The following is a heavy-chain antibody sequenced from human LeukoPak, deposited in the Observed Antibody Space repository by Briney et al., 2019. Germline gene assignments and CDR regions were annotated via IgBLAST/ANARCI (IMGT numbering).Heavy chain of an antibody. V-gene: IGHV3-43D*03. J-gene: IGHJ4*02. Sequence: GGSLRLSCAASGFTSDDYATHWVRQAQGKGLGWVALISLDGASTYYADSMKDRFTMSTDNKKNTLNLQMKSLRAEDTALYYCARGGEGSYSKSFLDNWGQGTLVTVSS. CDR1: GFTSDDYA. D-gene: IGHD2-15*01. CDR3: ARGGEGSYSKSFLDN. CDR2: ISLDGAST.